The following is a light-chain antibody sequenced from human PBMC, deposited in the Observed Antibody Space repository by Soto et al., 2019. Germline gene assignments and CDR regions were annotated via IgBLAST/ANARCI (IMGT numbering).Light chain of an antibody. J-gene: IGKJ1*01. CDR3: QQYDTSPLT. Sequence: EIVLTQSPGTLSLSPGERATLSCRASQSVSSNYLAWYQQKRGQAPRLLIYGASSSATGIPTRFSGSGSRTDFTLTISRPEPEDFAVYYCQQYDTSPLTFGQGTKVEI. CDR2: GAS. CDR1: QSVSSNY. V-gene: IGKV3-20*01.